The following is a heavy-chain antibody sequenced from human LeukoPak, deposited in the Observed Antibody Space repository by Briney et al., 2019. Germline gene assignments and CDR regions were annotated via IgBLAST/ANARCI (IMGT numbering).Heavy chain of an antibody. V-gene: IGHV4-34*01. CDR3: ARARITMVRGAPPDY. J-gene: IGHJ4*02. CDR1: GGSFSGYY. Sequence: SETLSLTCAVYGGSFSGYYWSWIRQPPGKGLEWIGEINHSGSTNYNPSLKSRVTISVDTSKNQFSLTLSSVTAADTAVYYCARARITMVRGAPPDYWGQGTLVTVSS. CDR2: INHSGST. D-gene: IGHD3-10*01.